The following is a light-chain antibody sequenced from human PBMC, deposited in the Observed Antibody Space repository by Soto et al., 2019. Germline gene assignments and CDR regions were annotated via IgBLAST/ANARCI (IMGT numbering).Light chain of an antibody. V-gene: IGKV3-11*01. J-gene: IGKJ5*01. Sequence: EIVLTQSPGTLSLSPGEIATLYCSASQSVSSYLAWYQQKPGQAPRLLIYDASNRATGIPARFSGSGSGTDFTLTISSLEPEDFAVYYCQQRSNWLSITFGQGTRLEIK. CDR1: QSVSSY. CDR3: QQRSNWLSIT. CDR2: DAS.